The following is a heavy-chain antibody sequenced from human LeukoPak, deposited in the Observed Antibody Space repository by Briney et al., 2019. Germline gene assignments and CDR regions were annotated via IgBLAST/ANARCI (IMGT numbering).Heavy chain of an antibody. Sequence: GASVTVSCKASGGTFSSYAISWVRQAPGQGLEWMGGIIPIFGTANYAQKFQGRVTITADESTSTAYMELSSLRSEDTAVYYCARGHDHTFGGEIDYWGQGTLVTVSS. J-gene: IGHJ4*02. CDR3: ARGHDHTFGGEIDY. CDR2: IIPIFGTA. V-gene: IGHV1-69*13. CDR1: GGTFSSYA. D-gene: IGHD3-16*01.